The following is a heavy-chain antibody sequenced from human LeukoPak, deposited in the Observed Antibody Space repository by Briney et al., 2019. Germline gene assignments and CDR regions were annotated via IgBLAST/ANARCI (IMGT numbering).Heavy chain of an antibody. V-gene: IGHV4-59*01. D-gene: IGHD3-10*01. CDR1: GGSISSYY. J-gene: IGHJ5*02. CDR3: AREGSYGSGSYNH. CDR2: IYYSGST. Sequence: SETLSLTCTVSGGSISSYYWSWIRQPPGKGPEWIGYIYYSGSTNYNPSLKSRVTISVDTSKNQFSLKLSSVTAADTAAYYCAREGSYGSGSYNHWGQGTLVTVSS.